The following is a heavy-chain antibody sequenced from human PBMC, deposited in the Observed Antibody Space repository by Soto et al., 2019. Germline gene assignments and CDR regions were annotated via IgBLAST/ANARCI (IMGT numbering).Heavy chain of an antibody. CDR1: GFTFSNAW. D-gene: IGHD2-15*01. V-gene: IGHV3-15*01. CDR3: AKRWELLG. Sequence: EVQLVESGGGLVKPGGSLRLSCAASGFTFSNAWMSWVRQAPGKGLEWIGLIKSKTDGGTTDYAAPVKGRFTISRDDSKNTLYLQMNSLKTEDTAVYYCAKRWELLGGGEGTLVTVSS. J-gene: IGHJ4*02. CDR2: IKSKTDGGTT.